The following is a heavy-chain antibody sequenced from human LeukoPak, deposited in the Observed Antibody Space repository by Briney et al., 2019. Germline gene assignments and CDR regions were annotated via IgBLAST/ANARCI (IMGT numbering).Heavy chain of an antibody. CDR2: IYYSGST. V-gene: IGHV4-59*08. CDR3: ASGYSGWFDP. D-gene: IGHD6-13*01. CDR1: GGSISSYY. J-gene: IGHJ5*02. Sequence: SETLSLTCTVSGGSISSYYWSWIRQPPGKGLEWIGYIYYSGSTNYNPSLKSRVTISVDTSKNQFSLKLSSVTAADTAVYYCASGYSGWFDPWGQGTLVTVSS.